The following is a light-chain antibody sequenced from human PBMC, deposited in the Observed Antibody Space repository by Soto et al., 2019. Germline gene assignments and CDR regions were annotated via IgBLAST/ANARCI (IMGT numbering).Light chain of an antibody. CDR2: QVT. Sequence: QSVLSHPASVSWSLGDSTTISCTGTTRDIAGYNYISWYQQLPGKAPKLMIYQVTIRPSGISNRFSGSKSGNTASLTISGLQAEDEDDYYCTSFSSSTSIYVFGTGTKVTV. V-gene: IGLV2-14*01. CDR3: TSFSSSTSIYV. CDR1: TRDIAGYNY. J-gene: IGLJ1*01.